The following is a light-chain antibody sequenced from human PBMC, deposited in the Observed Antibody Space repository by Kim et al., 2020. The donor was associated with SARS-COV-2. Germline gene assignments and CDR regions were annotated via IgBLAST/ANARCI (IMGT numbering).Light chain of an antibody. CDR2: AAS. V-gene: IGKV1-12*01. J-gene: IGKJ4*01. Sequence: ASVGDGVTSTCPCRQDISSWLAWYQQKPGKAPKLLISAASRLKSGVPSRFSGSGSRTDFTLTISSLQHEDFASYYCQRADSFPLGFGGGTKVDIK. CDR1: QDISSW. CDR3: QRADSFPLG.